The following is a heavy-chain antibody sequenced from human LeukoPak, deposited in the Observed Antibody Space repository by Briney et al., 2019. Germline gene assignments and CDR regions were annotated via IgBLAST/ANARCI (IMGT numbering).Heavy chain of an antibody. Sequence: ASVKVSCKASGGTFSSYAISWVRQAPGQGLEWMGIINPSGGSTSYAQKFQGRVTMTRDTSTSTVYMELSSLRSEDTAVYYCARDPNIAVVWGFDPWGQGTLVTVSS. CDR2: INPSGGST. J-gene: IGHJ5*02. CDR1: GGTFSSYA. V-gene: IGHV1-46*01. CDR3: ARDPNIAVVWGFDP. D-gene: IGHD6-19*01.